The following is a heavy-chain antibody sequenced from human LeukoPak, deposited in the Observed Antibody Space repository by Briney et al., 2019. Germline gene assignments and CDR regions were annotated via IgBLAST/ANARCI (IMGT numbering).Heavy chain of an antibody. V-gene: IGHV3-7*01. D-gene: IGHD6-19*01. Sequence: GGSLRLSCTDSGFTFSNYWMNWVRQAPGKGLEWVANIKQDGSEKYYVDSVKGRFTISRDNAKNSLYLQMNSLRAEDTAVYYCAKAPIAVAGTGGDYWGQGTLVTVSS. CDR3: AKAPIAVAGTGGDY. CDR2: IKQDGSEK. CDR1: GFTFSNYW. J-gene: IGHJ4*02.